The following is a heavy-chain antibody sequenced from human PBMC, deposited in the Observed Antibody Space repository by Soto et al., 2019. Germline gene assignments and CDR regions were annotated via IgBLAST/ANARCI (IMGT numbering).Heavy chain of an antibody. CDR3: ARGFNYYDSGAVSY. V-gene: IGHV3-21*01. D-gene: IGHD3-22*01. J-gene: IGHJ4*02. Sequence: EVQLVESGGGLVKPGGSLRLSCAASGFTFSSYSMNWVRQAPGKGLEWVSSISSSSSYIYYADSVKGRFTISRDNAKNSLYLQMNSLRAEDTAVYYCARGFNYYDSGAVSYWGQGTLVTVSS. CDR2: ISSSSSYI. CDR1: GFTFSSYS.